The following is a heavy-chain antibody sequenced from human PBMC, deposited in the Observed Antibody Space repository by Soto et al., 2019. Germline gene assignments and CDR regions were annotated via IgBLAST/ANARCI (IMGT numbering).Heavy chain of an antibody. CDR1: GFTFSSYG. D-gene: IGHD6-13*01. V-gene: IGHV3-30*18. J-gene: IGHJ4*02. CDR2: ISYDGSNK. CDR3: AKDSRTIAAARTRNDY. Sequence: GGSLRLSCAASGFTFSSYGMHWVRQAPGKGLEWVAVISYDGSNKYYADSVKGRFTISRDNSKNTLYLQMNSLRAEDTAVYYCAKDSRTIAAARTRNDYWGQGSLVTVSS.